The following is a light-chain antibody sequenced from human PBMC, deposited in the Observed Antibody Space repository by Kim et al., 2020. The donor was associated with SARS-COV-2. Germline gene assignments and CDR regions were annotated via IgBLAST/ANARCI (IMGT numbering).Light chain of an antibody. CDR2: YDS. Sequence: ARGKTARRTCGGDDLGSKSVHWYQQKPGQAPVLVIFYDSDRPSGIPERLSGSHSGNTATLTISRVEAGDEADYYCEVWDTGSDHWVFGGGTQLTVL. J-gene: IGLJ3*02. CDR1: DLGSKS. V-gene: IGLV3-21*04. CDR3: EVWDTGSDHWV.